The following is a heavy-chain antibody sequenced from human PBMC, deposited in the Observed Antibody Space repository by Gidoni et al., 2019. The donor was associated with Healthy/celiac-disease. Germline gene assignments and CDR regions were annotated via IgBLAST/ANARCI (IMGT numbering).Heavy chain of an antibody. V-gene: IGHV4-34*01. CDR1: GGSFNGYY. CDR3: ARGKAVAGYDVLDI. D-gene: IGHD6-13*01. CDR2: INHSGST. Sequence: QVQLQQWGAGLLKPSETLSLTCSVSGGSFNGYYWSWIRQPPGKGLEWTGEINHSGSTNHNPSLKSRVTISVDTSKNQFSLKLSSVTAADTAVYFCARGKAVAGYDVLDIWGQGTMVTVSS. J-gene: IGHJ3*02.